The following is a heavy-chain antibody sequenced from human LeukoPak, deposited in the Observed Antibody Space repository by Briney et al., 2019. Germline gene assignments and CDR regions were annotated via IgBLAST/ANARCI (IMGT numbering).Heavy chain of an antibody. CDR2: IYSGGST. J-gene: IGHJ5*01. D-gene: IGHD3-3*01. CDR3: AKDPNTNFWSRALDS. V-gene: IGHV3-53*05. Sequence: GGSLRLSCAASGFTVSSNFMSWVRQAPGKGLEWVSVIYSGGSTYYADSVKGRFTISRDNSKNTLYLQMNSLRPEDTAVYYCAKDPNTNFWSRALDSWGQGTLVTVSP. CDR1: GFTVSSNF.